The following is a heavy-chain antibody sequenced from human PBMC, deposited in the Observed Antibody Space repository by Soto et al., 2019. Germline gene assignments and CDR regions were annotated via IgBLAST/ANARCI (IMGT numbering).Heavy chain of an antibody. CDR1: GGSISSYY. Sequence: TVSGGSISSYYWSWIRQPPGKGLEWIGYIYYSGSTNYNPSLKSRVTISVDTSKNQFSLKLSSVTAADTAVYYCARVAYGGKEYGMDVWGQGTTVTVSS. D-gene: IGHD4-17*01. J-gene: IGHJ6*02. V-gene: IGHV4-59*01. CDR2: IYYSGST. CDR3: ARVAYGGKEYGMDV.